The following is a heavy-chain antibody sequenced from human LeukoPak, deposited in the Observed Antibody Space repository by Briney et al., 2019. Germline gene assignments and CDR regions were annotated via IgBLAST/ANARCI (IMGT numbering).Heavy chain of an antibody. CDR3: AKGDLDY. CDR2: ISYEGSIK. V-gene: IGHV3-30*18. J-gene: IGHJ4*02. Sequence: GGSLRLSCVASGFSFSRFGFHWARGATGRGREGVAVISYEGSIKCYADSAKGRFTISRNHSKNTLYLQMNSLRAEDTAVYYCAKGDLDYWGQGTLVTVSS. CDR1: GFSFSRFG.